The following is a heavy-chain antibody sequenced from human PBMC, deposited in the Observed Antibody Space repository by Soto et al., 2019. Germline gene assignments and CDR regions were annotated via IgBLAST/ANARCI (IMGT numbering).Heavy chain of an antibody. D-gene: IGHD3-22*01. J-gene: IGHJ1*01. CDR2: IIPIFGTA. V-gene: IGHV1-69*13. Sequence: VKVSCKASGGTFSSYAISWVRQAPGQGLEWMGGIIPIFGTANYAQKFQGRVTITADESTSTAYMELSSLRSEDTAVYYCARPPAVYDSSGYYYPPEYFQHWGQGTLVTVSS. CDR3: ARPPAVYDSSGYYYPPEYFQH. CDR1: GGTFSSYA.